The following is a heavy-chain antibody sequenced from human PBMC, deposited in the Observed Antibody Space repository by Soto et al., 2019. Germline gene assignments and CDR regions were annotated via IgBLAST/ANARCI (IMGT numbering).Heavy chain of an antibody. Sequence: QGQLVQSGAEVKKPGASVNVSCKASGYTSSIYGISWVRQAPGQGLEWMAWISGYNGNIKYAQKFQGRVTVATDPTTTGAYMDLRSLRSDDTAVYYCARDVSGGTYPWFFDLWGRGTLVTVSS. J-gene: IGHJ2*01. CDR3: ARDVSGGTYPWFFDL. CDR1: GYTSSIYG. V-gene: IGHV1-18*04. D-gene: IGHD1-26*01. CDR2: ISGYNGNI.